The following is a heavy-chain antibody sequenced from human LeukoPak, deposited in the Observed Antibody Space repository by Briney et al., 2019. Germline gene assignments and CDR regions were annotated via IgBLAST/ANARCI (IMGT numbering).Heavy chain of an antibody. D-gene: IGHD3/OR15-3a*01. CDR3: VRDLDWGAFDV. V-gene: IGHV3-23*01. CDR1: GFHFSTHG. J-gene: IGHJ3*01. Sequence: GGSLRLSCAASGFHFSTHGMNWVRQAPGKGLEWVSGISPPGDITYYADSLMGRFPISRDNRKNTVSLQMNSLRAEETALYYCVRDLDWGAFDVWGQGTMVTVSS. CDR2: ISPPGDIT.